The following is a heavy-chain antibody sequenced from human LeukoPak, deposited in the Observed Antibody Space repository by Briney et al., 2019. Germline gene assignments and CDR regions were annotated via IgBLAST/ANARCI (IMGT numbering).Heavy chain of an antibody. CDR3: ARVHDILTGPIDY. Sequence: FQGRVTMTRDTSISTAYMELKSLRSDDTAVYYCARVHDILTGPIDYWGQGTLVTVSS. V-gene: IGHV1-2*02. J-gene: IGHJ4*02. D-gene: IGHD3-9*01.